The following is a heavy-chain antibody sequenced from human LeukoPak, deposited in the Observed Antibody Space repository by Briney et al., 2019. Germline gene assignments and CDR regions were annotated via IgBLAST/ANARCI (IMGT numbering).Heavy chain of an antibody. CDR3: ARDRYGDYYFDY. J-gene: IGHJ4*02. D-gene: IGHD4-17*01. CDR2: INPNSGGT. Sequence: ASVKVSCKASGYTFTGSYMHWVRQAPGQGLEWMGWINPNSGGTNYAQKFQGRVTMTRDTPISTAYMELSRLRSDDTAVYYCARDRYGDYYFDYWGPGTLVTVSS. CDR1: GYTFTGSY. V-gene: IGHV1-2*02.